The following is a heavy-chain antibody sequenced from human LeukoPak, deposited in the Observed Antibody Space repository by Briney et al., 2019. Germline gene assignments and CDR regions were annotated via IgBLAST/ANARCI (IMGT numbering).Heavy chain of an antibody. D-gene: IGHD3-10*01. CDR3: ARAIGITMVRGAREPFDP. CDR1: GGSISSSSYY. CDR2: IYYSGST. J-gene: IGHJ5*02. V-gene: IGHV4-39*07. Sequence: PSETLSLTCTVSGGSISSSSYYWGWIRQPPGKGLEWIGSIYYSGSTYYNPSLKSRVTISVDTSKTQFSLKLSSVTAADTAVYYCARAIGITMVRGAREPFDPWGQGTLVTVSS.